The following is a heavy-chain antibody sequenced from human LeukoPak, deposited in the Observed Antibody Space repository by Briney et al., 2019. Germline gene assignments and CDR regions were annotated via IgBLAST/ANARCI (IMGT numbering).Heavy chain of an antibody. Sequence: PGGPLRLSCAASGFTFSSYEMNWVRQAPGKGLEWVSYISSSGSTIYYADSVKGRFTISRDNAKNSLYLQMNSLRAEDTAVYYCARGRYYYGSGSYSRHYYYGMDVWGKGTTVTVSS. D-gene: IGHD3-10*01. CDR3: ARGRYYYGSGSYSRHYYYGMDV. CDR1: GFTFSSYE. V-gene: IGHV3-48*03. J-gene: IGHJ6*04. CDR2: ISSSGSTI.